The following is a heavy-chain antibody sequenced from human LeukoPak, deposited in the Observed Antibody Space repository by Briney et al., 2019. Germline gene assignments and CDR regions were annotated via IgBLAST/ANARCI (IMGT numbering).Heavy chain of an antibody. J-gene: IGHJ2*01. Sequence: PGGSLRLSCATSGFTFSSYWIHWVRQAPGKGLVWVSRINSDGSSTNYADSVKGRFTISRDNAKNTLYLQMNSLRAEDTAVYYCARGQWLVSHWYFDLWGRGTLVTVSS. CDR2: INSDGSST. CDR1: GFTFSSYW. CDR3: ARGQWLVSHWYFDL. V-gene: IGHV3-74*01. D-gene: IGHD6-19*01.